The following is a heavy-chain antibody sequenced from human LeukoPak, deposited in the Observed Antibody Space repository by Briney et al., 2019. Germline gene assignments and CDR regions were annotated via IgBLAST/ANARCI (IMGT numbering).Heavy chain of an antibody. CDR3: ARHYWQWLGEYFDY. J-gene: IGHJ4*02. D-gene: IGHD6-19*01. V-gene: IGHV4-39*01. Sequence: SETLSLTCTVSGGSISSSSYYWGWIRQPPGKGLEWIGSIYYSGSTYYNPSLKSRVTISVDTSKNQFSLKLSSVTAADTTVYYCARHYWQWLGEYFDYWGQGTLVTVSS. CDR2: IYYSGST. CDR1: GGSISSSSYY.